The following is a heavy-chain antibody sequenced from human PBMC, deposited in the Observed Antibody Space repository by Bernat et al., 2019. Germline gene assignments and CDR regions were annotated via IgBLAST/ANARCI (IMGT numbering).Heavy chain of an antibody. CDR1: GFTFSSYA. CDR2: ISYDGSNK. Sequence: QVQLVESGGGVVQPGRSLRLSCAASGFTFSSYAMHWVRQAPGKGLEWVAVISYDGSNKYYADSVKGRLTISRDNSKNTLYLQMNSLRAEDTAVYYCARENINYDFWSGYSTYYFDYWGQGTLVTVSS. D-gene: IGHD3-3*01. CDR3: ARENINYDFWSGYSTYYFDY. V-gene: IGHV3-30-3*01. J-gene: IGHJ4*02.